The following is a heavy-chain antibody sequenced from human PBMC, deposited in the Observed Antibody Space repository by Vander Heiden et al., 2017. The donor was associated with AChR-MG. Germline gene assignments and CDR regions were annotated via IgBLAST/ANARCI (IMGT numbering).Heavy chain of an antibody. CDR2: IIPIFGTA. D-gene: IGHD2-15*01. V-gene: IGHV1-69*06. J-gene: IGHJ6*03. Sequence: QVQLVQSGAEVKKPGSSVKVSCKASGGTFSSYAISWVRQAPGQGLEWMGGIIPIFGTANYAQKFQGRVTITADKSTSTAYMELSSLRSEDTAVYYCARDERVVAATPIPAPGNYYYYYMDVWGKGTTVTVSS. CDR3: ARDERVVAATPIPAPGNYYYYYMDV. CDR1: GGTFSSYA.